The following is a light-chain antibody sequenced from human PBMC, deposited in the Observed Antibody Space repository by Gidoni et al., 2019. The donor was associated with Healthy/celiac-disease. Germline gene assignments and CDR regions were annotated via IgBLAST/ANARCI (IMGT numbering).Light chain of an antibody. J-gene: IGKJ1*01. CDR3: RQSYSTLWT. CDR2: AAS. Sequence: DIQMTKCPSSLSASVGDRVTITCRASQSISSYLNWYQQKPGKAPKLLNYAASSLQSGVPSRFSGSGSGTDFTLTISILQPEDFAISYCRQSYSTLWTFGQGTKVEIK. V-gene: IGKV1-39*01. CDR1: QSISSY.